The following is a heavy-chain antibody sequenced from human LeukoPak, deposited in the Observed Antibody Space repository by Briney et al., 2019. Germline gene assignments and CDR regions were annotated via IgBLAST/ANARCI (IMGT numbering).Heavy chain of an antibody. CDR1: GGTFCNYA. D-gene: IGHD6-19*01. CDR3: ARGILSSGWFDY. V-gene: IGHV1-69*05. CDR2: IIPIFGIT. Sequence: SVKVSCKASGGTFCNYATSWVRQATGQGLEWMGRIIPIFGITNYAQKFQGRVTITTDESTTTAYIELSSLRSEDTAVYYCARGILSSGWFDYWGQGTLVTVSS. J-gene: IGHJ4*02.